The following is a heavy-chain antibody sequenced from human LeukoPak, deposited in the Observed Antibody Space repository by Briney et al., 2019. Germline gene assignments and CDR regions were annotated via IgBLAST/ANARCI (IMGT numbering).Heavy chain of an antibody. CDR1: GFTFSSYS. V-gene: IGHV3-21*04. CDR2: ISSSSSYI. D-gene: IGHD3-16*02. Sequence: GRSLRLSCAASGFTFSSYSMNWVSQAPGKGLEWVSSISSSSSYIYYADSVKGRFTISRDNAKNSLYLQMNSLRAEDTALYYCAKSRPGPLVLYYFDYWGQGTLVTVSS. J-gene: IGHJ4*02. CDR3: AKSRPGPLVLYYFDY.